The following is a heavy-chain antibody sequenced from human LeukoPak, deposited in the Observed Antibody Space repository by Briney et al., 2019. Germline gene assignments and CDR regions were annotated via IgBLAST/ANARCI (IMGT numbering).Heavy chain of an antibody. CDR2: IYSGGST. Sequence: GGSLRLSCAASGLTVSSNYMSWVRQAPGKGLEWVSVIYSGGSTYYADSVKGRFTISRDNSKNTLYLQMNSLRAEDTAVYYCARTSRAPGIYFDYWGQGTLVTVSS. CDR3: ARTSRAPGIYFDY. D-gene: IGHD3-10*01. V-gene: IGHV3-53*01. J-gene: IGHJ4*02. CDR1: GLTVSSNY.